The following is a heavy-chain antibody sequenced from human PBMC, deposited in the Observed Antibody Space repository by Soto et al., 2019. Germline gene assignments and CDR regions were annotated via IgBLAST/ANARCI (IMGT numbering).Heavy chain of an antibody. D-gene: IGHD2-15*01. CDR1: GYTFTRYN. J-gene: IGHJ4*02. V-gene: IGHV1-46*01. CDR2: INPSGATT. Sequence: ASVKVSCKASGYTFTRYNVHWVRQAPGQGLEWMAIINPSGATTYYVQKFEGRVTLTTDTSTSTVYMELSSLRSDDTAVYYCARVRGGGSEYFFDYWGQGTLVTVSS. CDR3: ARVRGGGSEYFFDY.